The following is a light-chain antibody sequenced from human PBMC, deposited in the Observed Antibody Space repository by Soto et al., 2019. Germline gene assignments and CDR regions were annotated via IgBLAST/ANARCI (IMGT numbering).Light chain of an antibody. Sequence: QSVLTQPASVSGSPGQTITISCTGTSTDIGSYDLVSWYQQHPGKVPKLMIYEGSKRPSGVSYRFSASKSGNTASLTISGLQAEDEADYYCCAFSSSSYVIFGGGTQPTVL. CDR1: STDIGSYDL. V-gene: IGLV2-23*01. CDR2: EGS. J-gene: IGLJ2*01. CDR3: CAFSSSSYVI.